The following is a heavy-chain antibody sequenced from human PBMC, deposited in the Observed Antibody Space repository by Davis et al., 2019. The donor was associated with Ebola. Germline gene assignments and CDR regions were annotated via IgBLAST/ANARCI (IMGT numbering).Heavy chain of an antibody. V-gene: IGHV3-66*04. D-gene: IGHD3-10*02. J-gene: IGHJ6*02. CDR3: ARHYVYDYYMGLDV. CDR2: LYTGGRT. Sequence: GESLKISCAASGFTVSGPYMSWVRQAPGKGLEWVSVLYTGGRTYYTDSVKGRFTISRDNSKNTIYLQMNSLRAEDTAVYYCARHYVYDYYMGLDVWGQGTTVTVSS. CDR1: GFTVSGPY.